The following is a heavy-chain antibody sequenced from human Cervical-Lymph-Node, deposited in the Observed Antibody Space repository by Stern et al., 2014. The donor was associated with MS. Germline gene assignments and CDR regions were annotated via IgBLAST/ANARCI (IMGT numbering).Heavy chain of an antibody. CDR2: ISAYNGNT. V-gene: IGHV1-18*01. CDR1: GYTFTSYR. J-gene: IGHJ3*02. CDR3: ARGLLGSENAFDI. Sequence: VKLVESEAEVKKPGASAKVSCKDSGYTFTSYRITLVRQAPGKWLECMGWISAYNGNTNYAQKLQGRVTMTTDTSTSTAYMELRSLRFDDTAVYYCARGLLGSENAFDIWGQGTMVTVSS. D-gene: IGHD2-15*01.